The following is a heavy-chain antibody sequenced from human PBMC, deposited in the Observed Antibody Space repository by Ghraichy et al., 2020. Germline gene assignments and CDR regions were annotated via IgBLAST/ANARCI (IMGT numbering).Heavy chain of an antibody. CDR2: IWYDGSNK. Sequence: GESLNISCAASGFTFSSYGMHWVRQAPGKGLEWVAVIWYDGSNKYYADSVKGRFTISRDNSKNTLYLQMNSLRAEDTAVYYCARDHARDSSGYMDVWGQGTTVTVSS. J-gene: IGHJ6*02. V-gene: IGHV3-33*01. CDR3: ARDHARDSSGYMDV. D-gene: IGHD3-22*01. CDR1: GFTFSSYG.